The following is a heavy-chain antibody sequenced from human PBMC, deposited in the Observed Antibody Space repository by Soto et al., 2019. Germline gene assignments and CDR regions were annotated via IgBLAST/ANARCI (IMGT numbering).Heavy chain of an antibody. CDR3: ARDKITGLFDY. CDR2: INHSGST. Sequence: QVQLQQWGAGLLKPSETLSLTCAVYGGSFSGYSWTWIRQPPGTGLEWIGEINHSGSTNYNPSLKSRAPLSVATSKNQFSLKLTSVTAADTAVYYCARDKITGLFDYWGQGTLVTVSS. CDR1: GGSFSGYS. D-gene: IGHD2-8*02. J-gene: IGHJ4*02. V-gene: IGHV4-34*01.